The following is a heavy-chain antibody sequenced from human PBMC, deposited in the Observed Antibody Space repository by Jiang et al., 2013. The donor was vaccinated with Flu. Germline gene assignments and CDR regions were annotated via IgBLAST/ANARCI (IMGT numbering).Heavy chain of an antibody. Sequence: GPGLVKPSQTLSLTCTVSGGSISSGDHYWSWIRQPPGRGLEWIGYIYYSGSPYYNPSLSSRVTISVDTSKNQSSLKLSSVTAADTAVYYCARVDCNGGRCHSWYFDFWGQGTLVTVSS. CDR2: IYYSGSP. V-gene: IGHV4-30-4*01. J-gene: IGHJ4*02. CDR1: GGSISSGDHY. D-gene: IGHD2-15*01. CDR3: ARVDCNGGRCHSWYFDF.